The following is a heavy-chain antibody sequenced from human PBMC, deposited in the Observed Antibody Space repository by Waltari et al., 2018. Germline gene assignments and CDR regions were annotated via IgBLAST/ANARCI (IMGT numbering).Heavy chain of an antibody. D-gene: IGHD4-4*01. CDR3: GREGRDDYSFPTYFDN. J-gene: IGHJ4*02. CDR2: IYYSGTT. Sequence: QVQLQESGPGLVKPSQTLSLTCTVSGGSISSGRYYWTWIRQHSGKGLEWIGYIYYSGTTYYNPSLESRAYISVDTSKNQFSLKLRSVTAADTAVYYCGREGRDDYSFPTYFDNWGQGTLVTVSS. V-gene: IGHV4-31*03. CDR1: GGSISSGRYY.